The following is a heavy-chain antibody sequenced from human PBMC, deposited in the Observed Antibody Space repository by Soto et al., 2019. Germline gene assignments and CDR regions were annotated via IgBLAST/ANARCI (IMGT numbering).Heavy chain of an antibody. V-gene: IGHV4-4*02. Sequence: SETLSLTCAVSGFSISSSNWWSWVRQPPGKGLEWIGQIYHRGSTNYNPSLKSRVTISVDKSKNQFSLKLSSVTAADTAVYYCANLPATSDFDYWGQGTLVTVS. CDR2: IYHRGST. CDR3: ANLPATSDFDY. J-gene: IGHJ4*02. CDR1: GFSISSSNW. D-gene: IGHD2-2*01.